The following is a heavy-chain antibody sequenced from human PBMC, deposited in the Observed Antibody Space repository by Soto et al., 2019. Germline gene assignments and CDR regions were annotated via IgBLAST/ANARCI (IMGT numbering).Heavy chain of an antibody. CDR2: IFYSGST. Sequence: SETLYLTSAVSGGSLSSSNWWSCVRQPPGKTLEWLGEIFYSGSTKYNPSLNSRVTISADQSKNDFSLRLSSVTAADTAVYYCVHHGGVPYYHDFWGQGMLVTVSS. D-gene: IGHD2-8*01. J-gene: IGHJ4*02. CDR3: VHHGGVPYYHDF. V-gene: IGHV4-4*02. CDR1: GGSLSSSNW.